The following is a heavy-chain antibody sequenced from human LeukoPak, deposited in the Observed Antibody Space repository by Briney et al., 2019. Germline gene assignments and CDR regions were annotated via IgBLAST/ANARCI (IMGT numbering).Heavy chain of an antibody. D-gene: IGHD5-18*01. J-gene: IGHJ6*02. Sequence: GESLKIPCKGSGYSFTSYWIGWVRQMPGKGLEWMGIIYPGDSDTRYSPSFQGQATISADKSISTAYLQWSSLKASDTAMYYCARHVDTAMVNYYYGMDVWGQGTTVTVSS. CDR2: IYPGDSDT. CDR1: GYSFTSYW. V-gene: IGHV5-51*01. CDR3: ARHVDTAMVNYYYGMDV.